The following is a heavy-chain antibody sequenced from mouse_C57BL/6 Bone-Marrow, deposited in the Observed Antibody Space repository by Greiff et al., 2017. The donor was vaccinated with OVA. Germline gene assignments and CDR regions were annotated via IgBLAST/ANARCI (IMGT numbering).Heavy chain of an antibody. CDR1: GYTFTSYD. Sequence: QVHVKQSGPELVKPGASVKLSCKASGYTFTSYDINWVKQRPGQGLEWIGWIYPRDGSTKYNEKFKGKATLTVDTSSSTAYMELHSLTSEDSAVYFCARGVPYWYFDVWGTGTTVTVSS. CDR2: IYPRDGST. V-gene: IGHV1-85*01. J-gene: IGHJ1*03. CDR3: ARGVPYWYFDV.